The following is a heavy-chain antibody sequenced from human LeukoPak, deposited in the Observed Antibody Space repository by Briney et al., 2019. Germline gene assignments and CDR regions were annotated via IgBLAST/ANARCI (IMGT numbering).Heavy chain of an antibody. CDR1: GGSISSSSYY. V-gene: IGHV4-39*07. Sequence: SETLSLTCTVSGGSISSSSYYWGWIRQPPGKGREWIGSIYYSGSTYYNPSLKSRVTISVDTSKNQFSLKLSSVTAADTAVYYCARVIRPILFDYWGQGTLVTVSS. CDR3: ARVIRPILFDY. J-gene: IGHJ4*02. D-gene: IGHD3-3*02. CDR2: IYYSGST.